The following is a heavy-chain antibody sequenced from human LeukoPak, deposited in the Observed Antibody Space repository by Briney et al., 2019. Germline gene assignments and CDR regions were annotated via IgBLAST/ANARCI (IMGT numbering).Heavy chain of an antibody. V-gene: IGHV3-7*05. CDR2: IEQDGSEI. CDR3: ARDRSLIKAFDI. Sequence: PGGSLRLSCAASGFTFSNYWMSWVRQAPGKGLEWVANIEQDGSEIYYVDSVKGRFTISRDNAKNSLYLQMNSQRAEDTAVFYCARDRSLIKAFDIWGQGTMVTVSS. CDR1: GFTFSNYW. J-gene: IGHJ3*02.